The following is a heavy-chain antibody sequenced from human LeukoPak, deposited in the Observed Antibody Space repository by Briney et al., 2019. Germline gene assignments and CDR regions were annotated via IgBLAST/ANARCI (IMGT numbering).Heavy chain of an antibody. CDR3: AKTRGGVTAVHFDY. V-gene: IGHV3-30*18. CDR2: ISFDGSKR. Sequence: GGSLRLSCAASGFTFSSYGIHWVRQAPGKGLEWVALISFDGSKRYYADSVKGRFTISRDDSRKTVYLQMDSLRPDDAAMYFCAKTRGGVTAVHFDYWGQGTLVTVSS. CDR1: GFTFSSYG. D-gene: IGHD2-21*02. J-gene: IGHJ4*02.